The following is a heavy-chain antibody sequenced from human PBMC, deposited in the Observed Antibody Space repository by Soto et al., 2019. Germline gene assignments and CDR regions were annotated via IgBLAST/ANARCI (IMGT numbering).Heavy chain of an antibody. Sequence: QVQLQESGPGLVKPSQTLSLTCTVSGGSISSGDYYWSWIRQPPGKGLEWIGYIYYSGSTYYNPSLKSRVTLSVDTSKNHFSLKLSSVTAADTAVYYCARGSYYYDSSGYYHYWGQGNLVTVSS. CDR3: ARGSYYYDSSGYYHY. CDR1: GGSISSGDYY. V-gene: IGHV4-30-4*01. J-gene: IGHJ4*02. D-gene: IGHD3-22*01. CDR2: IYYSGST.